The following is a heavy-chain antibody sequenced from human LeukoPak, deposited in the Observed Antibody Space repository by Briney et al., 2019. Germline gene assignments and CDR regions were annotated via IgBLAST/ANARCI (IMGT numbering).Heavy chain of an antibody. CDR3: ARAPPFGYSYGLNWFDP. D-gene: IGHD5-18*01. J-gene: IGHJ5*02. Sequence: SETLSLTCAVYGGSFSGYYWSWIRQPPGKGLEWIGEINHSGSTNYNPSLKSRVTMSVDTSKNQFSLKLSSVTAADTAVYYCARAPPFGYSYGLNWFDPWGQGTLVTVSS. CDR1: GGSFSGYY. V-gene: IGHV4-34*01. CDR2: INHSGST.